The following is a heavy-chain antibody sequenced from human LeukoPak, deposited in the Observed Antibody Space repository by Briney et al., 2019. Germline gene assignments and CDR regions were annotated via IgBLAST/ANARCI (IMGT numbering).Heavy chain of an antibody. D-gene: IGHD3-22*01. Sequence: ASVKVSCKASGYTFTSYDINWVRQATGQGLEWMGWMNPNSGNTGYAQKFQGRVTMTRNTSISTAYMELSSLRSEDTAVYYCARSYYDSSGYYYGGDSFDPWGQGTLVTVSS. J-gene: IGHJ5*02. V-gene: IGHV1-8*01. CDR2: MNPNSGNT. CDR3: ARSYYDSSGYYYGGDSFDP. CDR1: GYTFTSYD.